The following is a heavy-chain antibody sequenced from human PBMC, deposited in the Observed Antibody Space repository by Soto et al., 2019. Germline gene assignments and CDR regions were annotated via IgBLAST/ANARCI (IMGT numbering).Heavy chain of an antibody. CDR2: ISDSGNTI. J-gene: IGHJ4*02. D-gene: IGHD6-13*01. CDR3: ARDQWSSSWSANY. V-gene: IGHV3-48*02. Sequence: EVQLVESGGGLVQPGGSLRLSCAASGFTFGSYSMSWVRQAPGKGLEWVSYISDSGNTIYYADSVKGRFTISRDNAKYSQSLQMNSLRDEDTAVYYCARDQWSSSWSANYWGQGTLVTVSS. CDR1: GFTFGSYS.